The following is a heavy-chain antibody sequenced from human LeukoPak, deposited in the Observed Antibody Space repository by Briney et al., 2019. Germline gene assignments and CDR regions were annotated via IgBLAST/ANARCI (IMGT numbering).Heavy chain of an antibody. CDR2: ISSTSTYI. Sequence: GGSLRLSCAVSGFAFSRYSMNWVRQAPGKGLEWVSCISSTSTYINYTDSVKGRFTISRDNAKNSLYLQMNSLRAEDTAVYYCATLGPTGGDFTYNWFDTWGQGTLVTVSS. D-gene: IGHD2-21*02. J-gene: IGHJ5*02. CDR3: ATLGPTGGDFTYNWFDT. CDR1: GFAFSRYS. V-gene: IGHV3-21*06.